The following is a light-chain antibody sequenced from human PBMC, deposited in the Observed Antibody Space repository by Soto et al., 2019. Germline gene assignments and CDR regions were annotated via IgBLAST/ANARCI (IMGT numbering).Light chain of an antibody. CDR1: QSVSSY. CDR3: QQRSNRPPFT. Sequence: EIVLTQSPATLSLSPGERATLSCRASQSVSSYLAWYQQKPGQAPRLLIYDASNRATGIPARFSGSGSGTDFTLTISSREPEDFAVYYCQQRSNRPPFTFGPGNKVDV. J-gene: IGKJ3*01. V-gene: IGKV3-11*01. CDR2: DAS.